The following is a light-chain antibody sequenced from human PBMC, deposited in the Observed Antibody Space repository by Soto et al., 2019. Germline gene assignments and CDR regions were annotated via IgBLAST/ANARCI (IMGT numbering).Light chain of an antibody. CDR2: DAS. J-gene: IGKJ5*01. CDR1: QSVSRSY. CDR3: QQFGSSPPFT. V-gene: IGKV3-20*01. Sequence: VLTQSPGTLSLSPGERATLSCRASQSVSRSYLAWYQQKPGQAPRLLIYDASSRATDLPARFSGSGSGTDFSLPISRLEPEDFAVYYCQQFGSSPPFTFGQGTRLEIK.